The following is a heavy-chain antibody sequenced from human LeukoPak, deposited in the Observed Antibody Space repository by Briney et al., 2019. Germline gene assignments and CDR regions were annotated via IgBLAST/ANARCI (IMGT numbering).Heavy chain of an antibody. CDR1: GGSISSYY. D-gene: IGHD3-10*01. CDR2: IYYSGST. V-gene: IGHV4-59*01. Sequence: SETLSLTCTVSGGSISSYYWSWIRQPPGKGLEWIGYIYYSGSTNYNPSLKSRVTISVDTSKNQFSLKLSSVTAADTAVYYCASYYYGSGSPYFDYWGQGTLVTVSS. J-gene: IGHJ4*02. CDR3: ASYYYGSGSPYFDY.